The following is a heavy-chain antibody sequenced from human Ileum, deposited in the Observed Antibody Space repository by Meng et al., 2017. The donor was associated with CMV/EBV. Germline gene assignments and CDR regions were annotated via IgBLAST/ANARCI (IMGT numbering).Heavy chain of an antibody. CDR3: ARSQRGSSYSLFDS. CDR1: QFAFGDYW. J-gene: IGHJ4*02. CDR2: IKQDGSEQ. Sequence: SQFAFGDYWMKWVRQAPGKGPEWVANIKQDGSEQYYVNSVKGRFTISRDNRKNSLYLHMNSLRAEDTAVYYCARSQRGSSYSLFDSCGQGTLVTVSS. V-gene: IGHV3-7*01. D-gene: IGHD2-2*02.